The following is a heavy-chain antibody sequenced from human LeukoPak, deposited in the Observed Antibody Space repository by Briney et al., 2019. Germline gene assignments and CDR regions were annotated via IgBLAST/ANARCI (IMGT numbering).Heavy chain of an antibody. Sequence: KASETLSLTCTVSGGSISSYSWSWIRQPPGKGLEWIGYIYHSGSTYYNPSLKSRVTISVDRSKNQFSLKLSSVTAADTAVYYCARHGVAFDIWGQGTMVTVSS. CDR2: IYHSGST. D-gene: IGHD3-10*01. V-gene: IGHV4-30-2*01. CDR1: GGSISSYS. J-gene: IGHJ3*02. CDR3: ARHGVAFDI.